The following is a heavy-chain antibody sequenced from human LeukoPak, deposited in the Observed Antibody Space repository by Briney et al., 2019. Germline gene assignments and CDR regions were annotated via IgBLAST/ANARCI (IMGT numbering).Heavy chain of an antibody. CDR2: TYYRSKWYD. CDR1: GDSVSSNNGA. D-gene: IGHD6-19*01. CDR3: ARDVGTSGWYTFVY. V-gene: IGHV6-1*01. J-gene: IGHJ4*02. Sequence: SQTLSLTCAISGDSVSSNNGAWNWIRQSPSRGLEWLGRTYYRSKWYDDYAGSVKGRITISPDTSKNQFSLQMYSVTPEDTAVYYCARDVGTSGWYTFVYWGQGTLVTVSS.